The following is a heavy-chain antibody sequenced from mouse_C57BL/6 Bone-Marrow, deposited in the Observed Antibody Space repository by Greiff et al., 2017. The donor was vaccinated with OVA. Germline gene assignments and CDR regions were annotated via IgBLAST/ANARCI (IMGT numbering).Heavy chain of an antibody. CDR2: ISDGGSYT. V-gene: IGHV5-4*03. Sequence: EVMLVESGGGLVKPGGSLKLSCAASGFTFSSYAMYWVRQTPEKRLEWVATISDGGSYTYYPDNVKGRFTISRDNAKNNLYLQMSHLKSEDTAMYYCASHYDYDGFAYWGQGTLVTVSA. D-gene: IGHD2-4*01. J-gene: IGHJ3*01. CDR3: ASHYDYDGFAY. CDR1: GFTFSSYA.